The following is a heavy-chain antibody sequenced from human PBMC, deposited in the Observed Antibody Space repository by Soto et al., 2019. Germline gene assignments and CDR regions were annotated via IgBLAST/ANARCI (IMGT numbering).Heavy chain of an antibody. J-gene: IGHJ6*04. CDR1: GFTVSSNY. CDR2: IYSGGST. D-gene: IGHD3-10*01. Sequence: GESLKISCAASGFTVSSNYMSWVRQAPGKGLEWVSVIYSGGSTYYADSVKGRFTISRDNSKNTLYLQMNSLRAEDTAVYYCARDSYRGLMDVWGKGTTVTVSS. V-gene: IGHV3-66*01. CDR3: ARDSYRGLMDV.